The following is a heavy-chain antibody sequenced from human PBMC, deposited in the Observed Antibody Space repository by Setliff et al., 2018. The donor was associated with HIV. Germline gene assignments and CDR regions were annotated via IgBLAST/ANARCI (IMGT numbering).Heavy chain of an antibody. Sequence: SETLSLTCAVSGYSISSGYYWAWIRQPPGKGLEWIGSIYHGGTTYYNPSLKGRSTISEDTSKNQFSLSLSSVAAADTAVYYCVRDPPLTPTDADHPFDIWGQGTMVTVSS. D-gene: IGHD2-21*02. CDR3: VRDPPLTPTDADHPFDI. J-gene: IGHJ3*02. V-gene: IGHV4-38-2*02. CDR2: IYHGGTT. CDR1: GYSISSGYY.